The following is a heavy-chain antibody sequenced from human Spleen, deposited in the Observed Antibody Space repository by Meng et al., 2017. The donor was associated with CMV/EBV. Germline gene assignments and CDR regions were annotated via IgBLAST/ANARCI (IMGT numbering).Heavy chain of an antibody. Sequence: VQLVESGGGVVQPGGALRLSGAASGFTFSSYGMHWGRQAPGKGLEWVAFIRYDGSNKYYADSVKGRFTISRDNSKNTLYLQMNSLRAEDTAVYYCAKDEYSSSSPLDYWGQGTLVTVSS. J-gene: IGHJ4*02. CDR2: IRYDGSNK. CDR1: GFTFSSYG. D-gene: IGHD6-6*01. V-gene: IGHV3-30*02. CDR3: AKDEYSSSSPLDY.